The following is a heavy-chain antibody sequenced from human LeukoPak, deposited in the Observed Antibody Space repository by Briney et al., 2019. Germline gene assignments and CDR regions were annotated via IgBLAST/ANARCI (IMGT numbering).Heavy chain of an antibody. CDR1: GFTFSSYW. D-gene: IGHD6-6*01. J-gene: IGHJ3*02. CDR3: ASLFLCYGCSSSSDSFDI. Sequence: KSGGSLRLSCAASGFTFSSYWMHWVRQAPGKGLVWVSRINSDGSRTTYADSVKGRFTISRDNAKNTLYLLMNSPRAEDTAVYYCASLFLCYGCSSSSDSFDIWGQGTMVTVSS. CDR2: INSDGSRT. V-gene: IGHV3-74*03.